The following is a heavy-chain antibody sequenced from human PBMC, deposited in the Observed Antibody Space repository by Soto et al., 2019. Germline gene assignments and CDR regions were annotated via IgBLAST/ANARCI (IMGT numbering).Heavy chain of an antibody. V-gene: IGHV3-21*01. CDR2: ISSSSSYI. CDR3: AREPENIVVVPAANPHDAFGI. J-gene: IGHJ3*02. Sequence: GGSLRLSCAASGFTFSSYSMNWVRQAPGKGLEWVSSISSSSSYIYYADSVKGRFTISRDNAKNSLYLQMNSLRAEDTAVYYCAREPENIVVVPAANPHDAFGIWGQGTMVTVSS. CDR1: GFTFSSYS. D-gene: IGHD2-2*01.